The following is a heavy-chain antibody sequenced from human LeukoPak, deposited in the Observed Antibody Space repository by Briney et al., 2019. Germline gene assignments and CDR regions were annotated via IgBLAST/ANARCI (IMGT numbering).Heavy chain of an antibody. CDR2: INPNSGGT. CDR1: GYTFTGYY. J-gene: IGHJ4*02. V-gene: IGHV1-2*02. CDR3: ARVLWFGELFPFDY. D-gene: IGHD3-10*01. Sequence: ASVKVSCKASGYTFTGYYMRWVRQAPGQGLEWMGWINPNSGGTNYAQKFQGRVTMTRDTSISTAYMELSRLRSDDTAVYYCARVLWFGELFPFDYWGQGTLVTVSS.